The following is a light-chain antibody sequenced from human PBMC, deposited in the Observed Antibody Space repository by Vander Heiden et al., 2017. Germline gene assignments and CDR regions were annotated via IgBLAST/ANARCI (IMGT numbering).Light chain of an antibody. V-gene: IGLV3-1*01. CDR3: QAWDSSTVV. CDR2: QDR. CDR1: KLGDKY. J-gene: IGLJ2*01. Sequence: SYELTQPPSVSVSPGQTASITCSGDKLGDKYACWYQQKPGQSPGLGNYQDRKRPSGIPERFSGSNSGNTATLTISGTQAMEEADYCCQAWDSSTVVFGGGTKLTVL.